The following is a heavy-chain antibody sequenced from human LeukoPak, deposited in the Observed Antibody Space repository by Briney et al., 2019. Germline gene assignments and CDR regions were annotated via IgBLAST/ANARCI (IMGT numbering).Heavy chain of an antibody. CDR2: ISGSGGST. Sequence: PGGSLRLSCAASGFTFSSYATSWVRQAPGKGLEWVSAISGSGGSTYYADSVKGRFTISRDNSKNTLYLQMNSLRAEDTAVYYCAKINLYYDYVWGSYRPAYFDCWGQGTLVTVSS. J-gene: IGHJ4*02. D-gene: IGHD3-16*02. V-gene: IGHV3-23*01. CDR1: GFTFSSYA. CDR3: AKINLYYDYVWGSYRPAYFDC.